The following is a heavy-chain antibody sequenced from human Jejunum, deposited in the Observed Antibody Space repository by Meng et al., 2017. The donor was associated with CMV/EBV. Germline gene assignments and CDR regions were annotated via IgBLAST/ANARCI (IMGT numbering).Heavy chain of an antibody. CDR2: IYYNGNA. CDR1: GYSISSGDYS. J-gene: IGHJ4*02. CDR3: ARGGIFRGIDY. D-gene: IGHD3-10*01. Sequence: QLQLSGSGPRLVKPSQTLSLTCTVSGYSISSGDYSWNWIRQSPGKGLEWIGYIYYNGNAYYSPSLQSRVSISVDTSKNEFSLNLNSVTAADTALYFCARGGIFRGIDYWGQGTLVTVSS. V-gene: IGHV4-30-4*08.